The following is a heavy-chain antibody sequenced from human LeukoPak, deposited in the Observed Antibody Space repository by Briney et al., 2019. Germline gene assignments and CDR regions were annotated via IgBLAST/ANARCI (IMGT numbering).Heavy chain of an antibody. CDR3: ATLSLRTGLRLR. CDR2: INHSGST. CDR1: GGSFSGYY. Sequence: SETLSLTCADYGGSFSGYYWSWIRQPPGKGLEWIGEINHSGSTNYNPSLKSRVTISVDTSKNQFSLKLSSVTAADTAVYYCATLSLRTGLRLRWGQGTLVTVSS. D-gene: IGHD4-17*01. J-gene: IGHJ4*02. V-gene: IGHV4-34*01.